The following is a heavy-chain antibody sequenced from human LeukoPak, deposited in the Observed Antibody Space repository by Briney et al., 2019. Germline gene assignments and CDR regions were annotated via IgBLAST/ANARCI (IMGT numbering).Heavy chain of an antibody. D-gene: IGHD6-13*01. CDR1: GDSISSGGYS. Sequence: SETLSLTCAVSGDSISSGGYSWSWIRQPPGKGLEWIGEINHSGSTNYNPSLKSRVTISVDTSKNQFSLKLSSVTAADTAVYYCARDWGYSSSWYGRQLYYFDYWGQGTLVTVSS. CDR2: INHSGST. CDR3: ARDWGYSSSWYGRQLYYFDY. V-gene: IGHV4-30-2*01. J-gene: IGHJ4*02.